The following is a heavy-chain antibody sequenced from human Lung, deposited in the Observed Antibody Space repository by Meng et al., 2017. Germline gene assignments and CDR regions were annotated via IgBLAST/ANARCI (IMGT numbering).Heavy chain of an antibody. V-gene: IGHV1-2*06. CDR3: ARDEDISAAGKLFGDY. D-gene: IGHD6-25*01. Sequence: QGQLVQSGAEVKKSGASVKVPCKPSGYNFPDYYIPWVRRAPGPGLEWMGRINPKSGDTHYAQKFQARVTMTGDTSISTAYMELSGLRSDDTAMYYCARDEDISAAGKLFGDYWGQGTLVTVSS. CDR2: INPKSGDT. CDR1: GYNFPDYY. J-gene: IGHJ4*02.